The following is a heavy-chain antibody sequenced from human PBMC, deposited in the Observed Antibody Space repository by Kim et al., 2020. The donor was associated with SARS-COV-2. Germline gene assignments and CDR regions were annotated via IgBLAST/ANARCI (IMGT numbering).Heavy chain of an antibody. Sequence: GGSLRLSCGASGFTFSTNGMHWVRQAPGKGPEWVAVVRNDGRKKFYADSVKGRFTISRDNSRNTVHLEMNSLRAEDTAMYYCVKDVRAESAAFESWGQGTLITVSS. CDR3: VKDVRAESAAFES. CDR2: VRNDGRKK. V-gene: IGHV3-30*02. CDR1: GFTFSTNG. J-gene: IGHJ4*02. D-gene: IGHD6-13*01.